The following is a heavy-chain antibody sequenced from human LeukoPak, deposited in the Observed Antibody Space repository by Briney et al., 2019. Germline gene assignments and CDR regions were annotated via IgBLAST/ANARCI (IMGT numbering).Heavy chain of an antibody. CDR3: ARDRDTEYNHDRGSYWFDP. Sequence: GASVKVSCKASGYTFTSYDINWVRQATGQGLEWMGWMNPNSGNTGYAQKFQGRVTMTRNTSISTAYMELSSLRSEDTAVYYCARDRDTEYNHDRGSYWFDPWGQGTLVTVSS. CDR2: MNPNSGNT. D-gene: IGHD1-1*01. V-gene: IGHV1-8*01. J-gene: IGHJ5*02. CDR1: GYTFTSYD.